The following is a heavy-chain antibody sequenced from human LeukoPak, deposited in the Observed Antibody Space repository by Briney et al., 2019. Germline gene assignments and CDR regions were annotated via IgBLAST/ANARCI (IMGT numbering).Heavy chain of an antibody. J-gene: IGHJ3*02. Sequence: SGTLSLTCTVSGGSVSTIDYYWSWIRQPPGKGLEWIGEINHSGSTYYNPPPKRRVPMSVDTSKTQFSLRLSSVTAADTAVYYCARAPKALTTVVTPALCGAFDIWGQGTMVTVSS. CDR2: INHSGST. CDR3: ARAPKALTTVVTPALCGAFDI. V-gene: IGHV4-39*07. CDR1: GGSVSTIDYY. D-gene: IGHD4-23*01.